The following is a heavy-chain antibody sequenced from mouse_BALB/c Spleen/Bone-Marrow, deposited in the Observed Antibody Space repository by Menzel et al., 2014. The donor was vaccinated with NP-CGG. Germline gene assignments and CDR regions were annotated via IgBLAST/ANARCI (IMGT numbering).Heavy chain of an antibody. J-gene: IGHJ1*01. CDR1: GYTFSSYW. V-gene: IGHV1-9*01. CDR3: ARGGGGGDYWYFDV. Sequence: QVQLQQSGAELMKPGASVKISCKATGYTFSSYWIEWVKQRPGHGLEWIGEILPGSGSTNYNEKFKGKATFTADTSSNPAYIKLSSLKSEDSAVYYCARGGGGGDYWYFDVWGAGTTVTVSS. CDR2: ILPGSGST.